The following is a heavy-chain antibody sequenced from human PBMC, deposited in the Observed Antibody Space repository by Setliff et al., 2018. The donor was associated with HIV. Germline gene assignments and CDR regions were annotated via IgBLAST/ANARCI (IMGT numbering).Heavy chain of an antibody. CDR3: ATEMMYAQGSFDY. CDR2: FDPEDAET. D-gene: IGHD2-8*01. J-gene: IGHJ4*02. CDR1: GYTLTELS. Sequence: ASVKVSCKVSGYTLTELSMHWVRQAPGKGLEWMGGFDPEDAETIYAQRFQGRVTMTEDTSTDTAYMELSSLSSEDTAVYYCATEMMYAQGSFDYWGQGTLGTVPQ. V-gene: IGHV1-24*01.